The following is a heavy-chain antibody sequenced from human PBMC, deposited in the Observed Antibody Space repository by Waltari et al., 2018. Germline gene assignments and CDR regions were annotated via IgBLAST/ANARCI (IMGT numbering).Heavy chain of an antibody. Sequence: EVHLAESGGGVVKPGGSLRLSCTGSGFRFGDYWMHWVRQAPGKGLWWVSRINVDGGYISYGDSVKGRFTISRDNAKNTVFLQVNSLRADDTAVYFCARKAGSGYPYGPFYYDNWGQGTLVTVSS. CDR2: INVDGGYI. D-gene: IGHD5-12*01. V-gene: IGHV3-74*01. CDR3: ARKAGSGYPYGPFYYDN. CDR1: GFRFGDYW. J-gene: IGHJ4*02.